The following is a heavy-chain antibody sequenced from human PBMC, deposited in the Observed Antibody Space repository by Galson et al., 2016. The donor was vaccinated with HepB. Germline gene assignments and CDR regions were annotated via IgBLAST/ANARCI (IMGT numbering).Heavy chain of an antibody. CDR1: GYTFTTYG. CDR3: ARKNGEAAQNYYYRYYGMDV. V-gene: IGHV1-18*01. D-gene: IGHD3-10*01. Sequence: SVKVSCKAYGYTFTTYGISWVRQAPGRGLEWMGWISPYNGNTKNAQKFQGRITMTTDTSTSTAYMELRSLRSDDTAVYYCARKNGEAAQNYYYRYYGMDVWGRGTTVSVSS. CDR2: ISPYNGNT. J-gene: IGHJ6*02.